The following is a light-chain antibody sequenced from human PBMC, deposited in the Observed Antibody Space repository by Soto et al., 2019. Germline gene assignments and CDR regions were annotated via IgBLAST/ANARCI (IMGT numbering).Light chain of an antibody. CDR3: QESDAFPYT. CDR1: QRISTY. J-gene: IGKJ4*01. V-gene: IGKV1-39*01. CDR2: AAS. Sequence: DIQMTQSPSSLSASVGDRVTITCRAGQRISTYLNWYQQKPGKAPNLLICAASRLQSGVPSRFSGSGSGTDFTLTISSLQPEDFATYYRQESDAFPYTFGGGTKVDIK.